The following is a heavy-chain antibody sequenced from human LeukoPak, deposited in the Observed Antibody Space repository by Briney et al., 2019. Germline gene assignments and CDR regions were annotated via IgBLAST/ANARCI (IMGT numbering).Heavy chain of an antibody. J-gene: IGHJ4*02. CDR1: GFTFSSYA. CDR2: IKQDGSEK. V-gene: IGHV3-7*01. CDR3: ARVFKRGGSSWSPPHFDY. D-gene: IGHD6-13*01. Sequence: GGSLRLSCAASGFTFSSYAMSWVRQAPGKGLEWVANIKQDGSEKYYVDSVKGRFTISRDNAKNSLYLQMNSLRAEDTAVYYCARVFKRGGSSWSPPHFDYWGQGTLVTVSS.